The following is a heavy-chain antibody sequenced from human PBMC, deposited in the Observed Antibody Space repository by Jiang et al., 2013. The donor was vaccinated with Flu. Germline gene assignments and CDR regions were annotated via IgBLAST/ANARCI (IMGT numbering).Heavy chain of an antibody. CDR3: ARVGCSSIHFKVCMDV. D-gene: IGHD2-2*01. CDR2: SSPGNSDI. V-gene: IGHV5-51*04. J-gene: IGHJ6*02. CDR1: FTGVL. Sequence: FTGVLESSGCARCRKGLEWMGSSSPGNSDIRYSPSFQGQVTISADKPISVASLQWSSLKASDTAMYFCARVGCSSIHFKVCMDVWGQGTTVTVSS.